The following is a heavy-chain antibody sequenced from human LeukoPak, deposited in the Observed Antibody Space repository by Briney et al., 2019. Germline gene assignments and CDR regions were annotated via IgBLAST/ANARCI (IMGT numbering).Heavy chain of an antibody. CDR2: INWNGGST. Sequence: PGGSLRLSCAASGFTFDDYGMSWVRQAPGKGLEWVSGINWNGGSTGYADSVKGRFTISRDNSKNTLYLQMNSLRAEDTAVYYCARGGSSSRDQTIRLHDWFDPWGQGTLVTVSS. V-gene: IGHV3-20*04. D-gene: IGHD6-13*01. CDR1: GFTFDDYG. CDR3: ARGGSSSRDQTIRLHDWFDP. J-gene: IGHJ5*02.